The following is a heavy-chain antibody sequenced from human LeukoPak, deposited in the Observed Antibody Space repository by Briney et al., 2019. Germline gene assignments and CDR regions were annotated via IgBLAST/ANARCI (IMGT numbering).Heavy chain of an antibody. D-gene: IGHD6-6*01. Sequence: GGSLRLSCAASGFSFRNYAMSWVRQAPGKGLEWVSTLSGNNGGTYNADSVKGRFTISRDNSKDALYLQLNSLRAEDTAVYYCAKTRHDISILDSWGQGTLVTVSS. J-gene: IGHJ4*02. CDR3: AKTRHDISILDS. CDR1: GFSFRNYA. V-gene: IGHV3-23*01. CDR2: LSGNNGGT.